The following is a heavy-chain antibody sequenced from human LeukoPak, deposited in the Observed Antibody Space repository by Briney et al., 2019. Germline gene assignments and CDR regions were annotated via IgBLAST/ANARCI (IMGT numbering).Heavy chain of an antibody. CDR2: IHSSGST. D-gene: IGHD6-19*01. V-gene: IGHV4-4*07. J-gene: IGHJ4*02. Sequence: SETLSLTCTVSGGSISSYYWSWIRQPAGRRLEWNGRIHSSGSTNYNPSLKGRVIMSVDTPKTQISLRLTSVTAADTAVYYCVRRSSGWYFDYWGQGTLVTVSS. CDR3: VRRSSGWYFDY. CDR1: GGSISSYY.